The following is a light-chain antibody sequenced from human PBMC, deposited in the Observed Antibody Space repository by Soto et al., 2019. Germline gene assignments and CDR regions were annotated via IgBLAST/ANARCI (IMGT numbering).Light chain of an antibody. CDR2: DVS. CDR3: SSYTSSSTYVV. J-gene: IGLJ2*01. CDR1: SSDVGGYNY. Sequence: QYVLTQPASVYGSPGQSITISCTGTSSDVGGYNYVSLYQQQPGKAPKLMIYDVSNRPSGVSNRFSGSKSGNTASLTISGLQAEDEADYYCSSYTSSSTYVVFGGGTKVTVL. V-gene: IGLV2-14*01.